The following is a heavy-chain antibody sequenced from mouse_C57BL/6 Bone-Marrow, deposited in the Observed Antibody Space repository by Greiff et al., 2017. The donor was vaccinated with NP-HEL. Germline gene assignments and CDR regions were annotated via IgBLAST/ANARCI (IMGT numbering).Heavy chain of an antibody. J-gene: IGHJ2*01. D-gene: IGHD2-1*01. CDR1: GYTFTSYW. Sequence: QVQLQQSGAELVRPGTSVKLSCKASGYTFTSYWMHWVKQRPGQGLEWIGVIDPSDSYTNYNQKFKGKATLTVDPSSSTAYMQLSSLTSEDSAVYYCARSGGNYDYWGQGTTLTVSS. V-gene: IGHV1-59*01. CDR3: ARSGGNYDY. CDR2: IDPSDSYT.